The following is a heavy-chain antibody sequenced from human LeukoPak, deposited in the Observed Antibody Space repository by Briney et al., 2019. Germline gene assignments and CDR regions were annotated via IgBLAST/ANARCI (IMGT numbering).Heavy chain of an antibody. CDR2: INPNSGGT. D-gene: IGHD6-13*01. CDR1: GYTFTGYF. CDR3: ARDLDGSSGCDY. Sequence: ASVKVSCKASGYTFTGYFMHWVRQAPGQGLEWMGWINPNSGGTNYAQKFQGRVIMTRDTSISTAYNELSRLRSDDTAVYYCARDLDGSSGCDYWGQGTLVTVSS. J-gene: IGHJ4*02. V-gene: IGHV1-2*02.